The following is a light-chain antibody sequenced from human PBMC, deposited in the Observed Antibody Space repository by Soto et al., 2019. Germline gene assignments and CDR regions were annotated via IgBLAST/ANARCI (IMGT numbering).Light chain of an antibody. J-gene: IGKJ5*01. V-gene: IGKV3-20*01. Sequence: ENVLTQSPGTLSLSPGDRATLSCRASQTVSNNYLAWCQQKPGQAPRVIMYGASRRATGIPDRFSGGGSGTDFTLTISRLGPEDFAVYFCQQYAGPPTTFGQGTRLAI. CDR2: GAS. CDR3: QQYAGPPTT. CDR1: QTVSNNY.